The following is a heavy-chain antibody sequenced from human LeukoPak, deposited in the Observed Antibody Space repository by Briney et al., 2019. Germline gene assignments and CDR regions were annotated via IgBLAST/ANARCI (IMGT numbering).Heavy chain of an antibody. CDR1: GGSVSSGSYF. D-gene: IGHD4-23*01. CDR3: ARGWTVVTAFDI. V-gene: IGHV4-61*01. J-gene: IGHJ3*02. CDR2: ISYSGST. Sequence: SETLSLTCTVSGGSVSSGSYFWNWIRQPPGKGLEWIGYISYSGSTNYNPSLKSRDTISVDTSKNQFSLKLTSVTAADTAVYYCARGWTVVTAFDIWGQGTMVTVSS.